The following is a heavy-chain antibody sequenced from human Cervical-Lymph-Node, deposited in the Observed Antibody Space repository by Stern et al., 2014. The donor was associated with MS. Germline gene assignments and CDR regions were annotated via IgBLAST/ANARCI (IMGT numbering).Heavy chain of an antibody. D-gene: IGHD1-26*01. Sequence: VQLVESGPGLVKPSETLSLTGTVSGGSISTYYWTWIRQAPGKGLEWLGYINNSGNTKYNPSLKSRLIISVDTSKNQFSLRLTSVTAADTAIYYCARGTGSYQEGFGFWGQGAQVTVSS. CDR2: INNSGNT. CDR1: GGSISTYY. CDR3: ARGTGSYQEGFGF. V-gene: IGHV4-59*01. J-gene: IGHJ4*02.